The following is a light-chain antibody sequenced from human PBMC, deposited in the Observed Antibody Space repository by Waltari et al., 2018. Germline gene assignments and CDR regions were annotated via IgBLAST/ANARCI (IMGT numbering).Light chain of an antibody. Sequence: QSVLTQPPSASGTPGQSVTISCSATSSHLGYTVVTWYPQVPGTAPKLLIYRNDLRPSGVPDRFSASKSGTSASLAISGLQSEDEAEYYCASWDDSLNGHWVFGGGTKVTVL. CDR1: SSHLGYTV. CDR2: RND. CDR3: ASWDDSLNGHWV. V-gene: IGLV1-44*01. J-gene: IGLJ3*02.